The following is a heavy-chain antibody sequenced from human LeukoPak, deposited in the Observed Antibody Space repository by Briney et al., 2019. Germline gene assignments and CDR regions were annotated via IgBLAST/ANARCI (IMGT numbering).Heavy chain of an antibody. CDR3: ARVFYAKDIVVVPAYYYYYLDV. D-gene: IGHD2-2*01. CDR1: GYTFTVYY. Sequence: ASVKVSCKASGYTFTVYYMHWVRQAPGQGLEWMGWINPNSDGTNYAQKFQGRVTMTRDTSISTAYMEVSRLRSDDTAVYYCARVFYAKDIVVVPAYYYYYLDVWGKGTTVTVSS. CDR2: INPNSDGT. J-gene: IGHJ6*03. V-gene: IGHV1-2*02.